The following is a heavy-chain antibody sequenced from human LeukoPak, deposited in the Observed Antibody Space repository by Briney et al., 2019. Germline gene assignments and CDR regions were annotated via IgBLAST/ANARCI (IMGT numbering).Heavy chain of an antibody. CDR3: AKDYGPKQLVFFDS. J-gene: IGHJ4*02. CDR1: GFTFSSYA. V-gene: IGHV3-23*01. Sequence: GCSLRLSCAASGFTFSSYALSWVRQAPGKGLDWVSGISENGGTTFYADSVKGRFTITRDNSKNTLYVQMNSLRGEDTAVYYCAKDYGPKQLVFFDSWGQGTLVTVSS. D-gene: IGHD6-13*01. CDR2: ISENGGTT.